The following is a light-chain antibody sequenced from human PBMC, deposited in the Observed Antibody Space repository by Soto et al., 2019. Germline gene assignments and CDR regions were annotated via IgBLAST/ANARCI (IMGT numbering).Light chain of an antibody. J-gene: IGKJ4*01. CDR2: GAS. CDR1: QSVSSSY. Sequence: EIVLTQSPGTLSLSPGERATLSCRASQSVSSSYLAWYQQKPGQAPRLLIYGASSRATGIPDRFSGSGSGTDFTLTISRVEPEDFAVYYCQQYGSSPPLTFGGGIKVEIK. CDR3: QQYGSSPPLT. V-gene: IGKV3-20*01.